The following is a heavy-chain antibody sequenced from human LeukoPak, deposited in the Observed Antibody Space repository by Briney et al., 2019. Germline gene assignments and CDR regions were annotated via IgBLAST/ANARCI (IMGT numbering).Heavy chain of an antibody. CDR3: ARHGHCTNGVCYSNYYYYMDV. V-gene: IGHV5-51*01. CDR2: IYPDDSDT. Sequence: GESLKISCKGSGYSFTSYWIGWVRQMPGKGLEWVGIIYPDDSDTGYSPSFEGQVIISVDKSISTAYLQWSSLKASDTATYYCARHGHCTNGVCYSNYYYYMDVWGKGTTVTVSS. D-gene: IGHD2-8*01. J-gene: IGHJ6*03. CDR1: GYSFTSYW.